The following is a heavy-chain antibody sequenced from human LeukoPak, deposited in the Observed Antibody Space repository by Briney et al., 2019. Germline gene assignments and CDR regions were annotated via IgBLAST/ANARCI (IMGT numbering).Heavy chain of an antibody. V-gene: IGHV3-43D*03. CDR3: AKETIYCSGGSCYHDAFDI. J-gene: IGHJ3*02. CDR2: ISWDGGST. D-gene: IGHD2-15*01. CDR1: GFTFDDYA. Sequence: PGGSLRLSCAASGFTFDDYAMHWVRQAPGKGLEWVSLISWDGGSTYYADSVKGRFTISRDNAKNSLYLQMNSLRPEDMALYYCAKETIYCSGGSCYHDAFDIWGQGTMVTVSS.